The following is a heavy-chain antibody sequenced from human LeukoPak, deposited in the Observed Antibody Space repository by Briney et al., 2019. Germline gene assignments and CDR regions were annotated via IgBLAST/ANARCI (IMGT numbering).Heavy chain of an antibody. V-gene: IGHV3-48*03. D-gene: IGHD3-9*01. J-gene: IGHJ3*02. CDR1: GFTFSTYE. Sequence: PGGSLRLSCAASGFTFSTYEMNWVRQAPGKGLEWVSYISSRGSAIYYADSVKGRFTISRDNAKNSLYLQMNSLRAEDTAVYYCARGSPGYDILTGWKVDIWGQGTMVTVSS. CDR3: ARGSPGYDILTGWKVDI. CDR2: ISSRGSAI.